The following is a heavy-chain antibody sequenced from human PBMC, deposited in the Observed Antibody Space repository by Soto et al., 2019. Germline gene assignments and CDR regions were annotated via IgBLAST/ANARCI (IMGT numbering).Heavy chain of an antibody. CDR3: ARPQVGLSTVTDFDY. Sequence: GGSLRLSCAASGFTFSSYAMSWVRQAPGKGLEWVSAISGSGGSTYYADSVKGRFTISRDNSKNTLYLRMNSLRAEDTAVYYCARPQVGLSTVTDFDYWGQGTLVTGSS. D-gene: IGHD4-17*01. CDR2: ISGSGGST. CDR1: GFTFSSYA. J-gene: IGHJ4*02. V-gene: IGHV3-23*01.